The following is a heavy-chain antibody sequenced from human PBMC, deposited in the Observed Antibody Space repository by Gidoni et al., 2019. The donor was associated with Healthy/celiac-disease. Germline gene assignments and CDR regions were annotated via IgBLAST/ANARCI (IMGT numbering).Heavy chain of an antibody. CDR2: IKSKTDGGTT. D-gene: IGHD3-22*01. J-gene: IGHJ4*02. CDR3: TTDITDYYDSSGFGFDY. V-gene: IGHV3-15*01. CDR1: GFTLSNDC. Sequence: EVQLVESGGRLVKPGGSLSLYCPASGFTLSNDCMRWVRQAPGKGLEWVGRIKSKTDGGTTDYAAPVKGRFTISRDDSKNTLYLQMNSLKTEDTAVYYCTTDITDYYDSSGFGFDYWGQGTLVTVSS.